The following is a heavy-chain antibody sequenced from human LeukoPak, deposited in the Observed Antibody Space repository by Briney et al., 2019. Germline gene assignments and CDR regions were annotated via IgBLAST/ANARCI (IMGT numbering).Heavy chain of an antibody. Sequence: SVKVSCKASGGTFSSYAISWVRQAPGQGLEWMGGIIPIFGTANYAQKFQGRVTITADESTSTAYMELSSLRSEDTAVYYCARILAVAGIYFDYWGQGTLVTVSS. J-gene: IGHJ4*02. V-gene: IGHV1-69*13. CDR3: ARILAVAGIYFDY. CDR1: GGTFSSYA. D-gene: IGHD6-19*01. CDR2: IIPIFGTA.